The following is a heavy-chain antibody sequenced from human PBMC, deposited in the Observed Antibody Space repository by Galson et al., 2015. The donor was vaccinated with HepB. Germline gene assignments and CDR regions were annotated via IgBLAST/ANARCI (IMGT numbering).Heavy chain of an antibody. CDR3: ATLAVAGTRGYYYYGMDV. J-gene: IGHJ6*02. CDR2: IIPIFGTA. Sequence: SVKVSCKASGGTFSSYAISWVRQAPGQGLEWMGGIIPIFGTANYAQKFQGRVTITADKSTSTAYMELSSLRSEDTAVYYCATLAVAGTRGYYYYGMDVWGQGTTVTVSS. D-gene: IGHD6-19*01. V-gene: IGHV1-69*06. CDR1: GGTFSSYA.